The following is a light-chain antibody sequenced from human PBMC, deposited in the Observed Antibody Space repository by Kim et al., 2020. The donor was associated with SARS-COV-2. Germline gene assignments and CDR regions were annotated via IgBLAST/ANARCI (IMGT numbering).Light chain of an antibody. J-gene: IGKJ2*01. V-gene: IGKV3-15*01. CDR3: QQYNNWPMYT. CDR2: GAS. CDR1: QNVSSN. Sequence: VSPGERATLSCRASQNVSSNLAWYQQKTGQAPRLLIYGASTRATGVPARFSGTGSGTEFTLTVSSLQSEDFAVYYCQQYNNWPMYTFGQGTKLEI.